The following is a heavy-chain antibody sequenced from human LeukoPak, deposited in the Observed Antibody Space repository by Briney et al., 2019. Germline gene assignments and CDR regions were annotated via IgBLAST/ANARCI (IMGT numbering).Heavy chain of an antibody. CDR3: AREISPTFWSGYYTYYYYGMDV. Sequence: GSSVKVSCKASGGTFSSYAISWVRQAPGQGLEWMGGIIPIFGTANYAQKFQGRVTITADESTSTAYMELSSLRSEDTAVYYCAREISPTFWSGYYTYYYYGMDVWGQGTTVTVSS. V-gene: IGHV1-69*01. CDR2: IIPIFGTA. CDR1: GGTFSSYA. J-gene: IGHJ6*02. D-gene: IGHD3-3*01.